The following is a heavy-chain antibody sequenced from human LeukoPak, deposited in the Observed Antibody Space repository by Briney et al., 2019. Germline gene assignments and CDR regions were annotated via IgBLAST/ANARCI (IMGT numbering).Heavy chain of an antibody. CDR1: GFTFSSYS. CDR2: ISSSSSYI. J-gene: IGHJ4*02. V-gene: IGHV3-21*01. Sequence: GGSLRLSCAASGFTFSSYSMNWVRQAPGKGLEWVSSISSSSSYIYYADSVKGRFTISRDNAKNSLYLQMNSLRAEDTAVYYCARDRTYYDFWSGYHPFNYWGQGTLVTVSS. CDR3: ARDRTYYDFWSGYHPFNY. D-gene: IGHD3-3*01.